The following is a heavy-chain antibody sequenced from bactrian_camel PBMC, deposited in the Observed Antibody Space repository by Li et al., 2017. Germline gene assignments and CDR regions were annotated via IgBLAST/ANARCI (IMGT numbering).Heavy chain of an antibody. CDR2: IFTGDGDT. D-gene: IGHD1*01. CDR1: GFAYNNDC. J-gene: IGHJ4*01. V-gene: IGHV3S1*01. CDR3: VRPASPAYVLSGYTV. Sequence: HVQLVESGGGSVQAGGSLRLSCAASGFAYNNDCMAWFRQAPGQAREGIAVIFTGDGDTLYADSLKGRFTISQGSQGTAKNTVYLQLNSLKDEDMAMYYCVRPASPAYVLSGYTVWGQGTQVTVS.